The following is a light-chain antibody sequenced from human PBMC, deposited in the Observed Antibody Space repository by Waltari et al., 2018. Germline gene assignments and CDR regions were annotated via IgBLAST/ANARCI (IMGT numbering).Light chain of an antibody. CDR3: QQYESYRT. CDR1: RNIRTW. Sequence: DIPMTQSPSTLSAPVGGRVTITCRASRNIRTWLAWYQQKPGKAPKLLIHKASTLDSGVPSRFSGSGYGTEFTLTISSPQPDDSATYYCQQYESYRTFGQGTKVEVK. V-gene: IGKV1-5*03. J-gene: IGKJ1*01. CDR2: KAS.